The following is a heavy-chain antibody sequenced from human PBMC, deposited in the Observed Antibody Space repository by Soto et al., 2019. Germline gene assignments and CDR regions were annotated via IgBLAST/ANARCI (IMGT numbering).Heavy chain of an antibody. CDR2: IKQDETEK. Sequence: EVQLVESGGGLVQPGGSLRLSCAASGLTFSCYWMNWARQAPGKGLEWVANIKQDETEKNYVDSVKGRFTISRDNAKNSLHLQMNTLRAEDTAVYFCSCGTGWTAELWGQGALVIVSS. J-gene: IGHJ4*02. D-gene: IGHD6-19*01. V-gene: IGHV3-7*05. CDR3: SCGTGWTAEL. CDR1: GLTFSCYW.